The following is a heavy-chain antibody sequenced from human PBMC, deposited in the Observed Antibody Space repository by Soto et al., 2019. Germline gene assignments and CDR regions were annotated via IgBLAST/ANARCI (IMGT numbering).Heavy chain of an antibody. J-gene: IGHJ5*02. CDR1: GFIFENFV. V-gene: IGHV3-23*01. CDR3: AKNQGLELVPIASVDRGDP. CDR2: ISGSGFKK. Sequence: PGGSLRLSCAASGFIFENFVMSWVRQAPGKGLEWISSISGSGFKKYYADSVKGRFTISRDNSKSTVYLELKNLSAEDTAVYHCAKNQGLELVPIASVDRGDPWGPGAVITV. D-gene: IGHD1-26*01.